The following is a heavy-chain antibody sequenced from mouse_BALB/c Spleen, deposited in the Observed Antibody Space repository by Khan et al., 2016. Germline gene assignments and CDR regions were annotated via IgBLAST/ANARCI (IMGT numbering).Heavy chain of an antibody. CDR1: GYTFTSYY. D-gene: IGHD1-1*01. CDR2: IYPGNVNS. J-gene: IGHJ4*01. Sequence: QVQLQQSGPELVKPGASVRISCKASGYTFTSYYIHWVNQRPGQGLEWIGWIYPGNVNSKYNEKFKGKATLTADKSSSTAFMQLSSLTSEDSAVXFCARSDLRGAMDYWGQGTSVTVSS. CDR3: ARSDLRGAMDY. V-gene: IGHV1S56*01.